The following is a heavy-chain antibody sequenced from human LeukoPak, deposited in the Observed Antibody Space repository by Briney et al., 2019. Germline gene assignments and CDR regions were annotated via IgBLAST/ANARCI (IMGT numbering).Heavy chain of an antibody. D-gene: IGHD6-19*01. CDR2: IGYSGRTI. V-gene: IGHV3-11*04. Sequence: GGSLRLSCAASGFTLSNAWMSWVRQAPGKGLEWVANIGYSGRTIYYADSVKGRFTISRDNAKNSLYLQMNSLRVEDTAVYYCALLAVATDFDYWGQGALVTVSS. J-gene: IGHJ4*02. CDR3: ALLAVATDFDY. CDR1: GFTLSNAW.